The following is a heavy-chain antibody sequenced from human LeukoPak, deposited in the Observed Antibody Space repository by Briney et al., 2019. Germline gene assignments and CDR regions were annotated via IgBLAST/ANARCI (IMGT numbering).Heavy chain of an antibody. CDR2: ISSTSNYI. Sequence: PGGSLRLSCAASGFTFSSYSMNWVRQAPGKGLEWVSSISSTSNYIYYADSVKGRFTISRDNAKNSLYLQMNSLRAEDTAVYYCAELGITMIGGVWGKGTTVTISS. CDR3: AELGITMIGGV. D-gene: IGHD3-10*02. V-gene: IGHV3-21*01. CDR1: GFTFSSYS. J-gene: IGHJ6*04.